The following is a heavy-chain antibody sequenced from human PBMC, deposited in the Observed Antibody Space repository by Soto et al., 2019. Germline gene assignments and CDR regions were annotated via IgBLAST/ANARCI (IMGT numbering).Heavy chain of an antibody. CDR1: GFTFSRYG. V-gene: IGHV3-33*01. D-gene: IGHD1-20*01. Sequence: QVQLVESGGGVVQPGRSLRLSCEASGFTFSRYGMHWVRQAPGKGLELVAIIWYDGGKKVYADSVEGRFTISKDNSKNTLFLQMNSLRAEDTAVYYCARDGDNWAKDYWGQGTLVTVSS. J-gene: IGHJ4*02. CDR3: ARDGDNWAKDY. CDR2: IWYDGGKK.